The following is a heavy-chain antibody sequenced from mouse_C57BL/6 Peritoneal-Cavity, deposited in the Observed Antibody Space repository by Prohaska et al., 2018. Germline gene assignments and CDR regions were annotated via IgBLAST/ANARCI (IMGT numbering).Heavy chain of an antibody. CDR3: MRYGNYWYFDV. J-gene: IGHJ1*03. D-gene: IGHD2-1*01. V-gene: IGHV11-2*01. CDR2: INSDGSAI. CDR1: GFTFSGFC. Sequence: EVQLLETGGGLVQPGGSRGLSCEGSGFTFSGFCMSWVRQNPGKTLEWIGDINSDGSAINYAPSIKDRVTIFRDNDKSTLYLQMSNVRSEDTGTYGCMRYGNYWYFDVWGTGTTVTVSS.